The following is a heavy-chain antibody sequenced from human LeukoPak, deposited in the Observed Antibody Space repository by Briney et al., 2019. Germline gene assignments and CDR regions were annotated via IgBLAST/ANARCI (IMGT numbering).Heavy chain of an antibody. J-gene: IGHJ4*02. V-gene: IGHV3-30*18. CDR3: AKDLHARYCSGGSCYSAPDY. CDR2: ISYDGSNK. D-gene: IGHD2-15*01. Sequence: GGSLRLSCAASGFTFSSYGMHWVRQAPGKGLEWVAVISYDGSNKYYADSVKGRFTISRDNSKNTLYLRMNSLRAEDTAVYYCAKDLHARYCSGGSCYSAPDYWGQGTLVTVSS. CDR1: GFTFSSYG.